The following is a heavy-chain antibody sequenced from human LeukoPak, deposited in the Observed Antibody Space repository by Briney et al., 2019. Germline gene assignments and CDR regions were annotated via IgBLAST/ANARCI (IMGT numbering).Heavy chain of an antibody. CDR1: GYTFTSYA. V-gene: IGHV1-3*01. D-gene: IGHD4-23*01. CDR3: ARDRRPRTVVTPSQAVVVDAFDI. J-gene: IGHJ3*02. CDR2: INAGNGNT. Sequence: ASVKVSCKASGYTFTSYAMHWVRQAPGQRLEWMGWINAGNGNTKYSQKFQGRVTITRDTSTSTAYMELRSLRSDDTAVYYCARDRRPRTVVTPSQAVVVDAFDIWGQGTMVTVSS.